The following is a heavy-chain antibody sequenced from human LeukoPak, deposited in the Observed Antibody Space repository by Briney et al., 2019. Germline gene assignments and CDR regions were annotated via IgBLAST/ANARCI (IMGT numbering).Heavy chain of an antibody. CDR2: ISAYNGNT. CDR1: GYTFTSYG. J-gene: IGHJ5*02. D-gene: IGHD1-1*01. CDR3: ARTRTTTRSGFDP. Sequence: ASVKVSCKASGYTFTSYGISWVRQAPGQGLEWMGWISAYNGNTNYAQKLQGRVTMTTDTSTSTAYVELRSLRSDDTAVYYCARTRTTTRSGFDPWGQGTLVTVSS. V-gene: IGHV1-18*01.